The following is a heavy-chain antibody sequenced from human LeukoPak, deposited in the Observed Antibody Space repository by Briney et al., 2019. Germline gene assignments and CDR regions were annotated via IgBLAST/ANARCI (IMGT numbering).Heavy chain of an antibody. Sequence: GGSLRLSCAASGFTFSSHWMSWVRQAPGKGLEWVANINQDGSEKYYVDSVKGRFTISRDNAKNSLYLQMSSLGAEDTAVYYCARAVYGYFDFWGQGTLLTVSS. CDR3: ARAVYGYFDF. J-gene: IGHJ4*02. CDR2: INQDGSEK. CDR1: GFTFSSHW. V-gene: IGHV3-7*04. D-gene: IGHD3-10*01.